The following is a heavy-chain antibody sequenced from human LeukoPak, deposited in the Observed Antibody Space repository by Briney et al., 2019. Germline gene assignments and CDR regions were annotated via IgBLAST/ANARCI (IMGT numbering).Heavy chain of an antibody. D-gene: IGHD5-24*01. Sequence: GGSLRLSCATSGFTFVTYAMTWVRQAPGKGLEWVSAINGGGDTSYYADSVKGRFTVSRDRSTNTLFLQMSSLRAEDSGMYYCAKDLGTYGYMRFDYWGQGTLVTVSS. J-gene: IGHJ4*02. V-gene: IGHV3-23*01. CDR1: GFTFVTYA. CDR2: INGGGDTS. CDR3: AKDLGTYGYMRFDY.